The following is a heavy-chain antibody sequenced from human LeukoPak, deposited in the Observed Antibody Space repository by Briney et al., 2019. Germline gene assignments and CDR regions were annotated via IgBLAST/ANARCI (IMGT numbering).Heavy chain of an antibody. Sequence: GASVKVSCKASGYTFTGYYMHWVRQAPGQGLEWMGWINPNSGGTNYAQKFQGRVTMTRDTSTSTVYMELSSLRSEDTAVHYCARSAKGIAVAGIDKTHFDHWGQGTLVTVSS. CDR3: ARSAKGIAVAGIDKTHFDH. D-gene: IGHD6-19*01. CDR1: GYTFTGYY. V-gene: IGHV1-2*02. CDR2: INPNSGGT. J-gene: IGHJ4*02.